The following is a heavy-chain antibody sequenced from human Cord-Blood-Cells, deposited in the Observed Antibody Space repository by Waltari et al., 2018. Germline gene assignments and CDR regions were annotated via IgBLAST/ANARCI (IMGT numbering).Heavy chain of an antibody. CDR1: GYTFTSYA. Sequence: QVQLVQSGAEVKKPGASVKVSCKASGYTFTSYAMHWVRQGPGQRLEWMGWINAGNGNTKYSQKFQGRVTITRDTSASTAYMELSSLRSEDTAVYYCARSSSTSCYAFDYWGQGTLVTVSS. D-gene: IGHD2-2*01. CDR2: INAGNGNT. V-gene: IGHV1-3*01. CDR3: ARSSSTSCYAFDY. J-gene: IGHJ4*02.